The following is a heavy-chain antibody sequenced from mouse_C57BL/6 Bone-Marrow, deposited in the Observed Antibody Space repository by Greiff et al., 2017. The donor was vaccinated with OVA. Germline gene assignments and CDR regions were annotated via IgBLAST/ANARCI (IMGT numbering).Heavy chain of an antibody. D-gene: IGHD1-1*01. Sequence: QVQLQQSGAELVRPGASVTLSCKASGYTFTDYEMHWVKQTPVHGLEWIGAIDPETGGTAYNQKFKGKAILTADKSSSTAYMELRSLTSEDSAVYYCTPIYYCGSSYRRYFDYWGQGTTLTVSS. CDR1: GYTFTDYE. J-gene: IGHJ2*01. CDR2: IDPETGGT. V-gene: IGHV1-15*01. CDR3: TPIYYCGSSYRRYFDY.